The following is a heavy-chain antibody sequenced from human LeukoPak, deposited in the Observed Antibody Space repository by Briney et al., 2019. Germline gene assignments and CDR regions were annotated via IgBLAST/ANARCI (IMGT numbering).Heavy chain of an antibody. CDR1: GFTFSSYA. CDR2: ISGSGGST. D-gene: IGHD5/OR15-5a*01. J-gene: IGHJ6*03. Sequence: GGSLRLSCAASGFTFSSYAMSWVRQAPGKGLEWVSAISGSGGSTYYADSVKGRFTISRDNSKNTLYLQMNSLRAGDTAVYYCAKGWSTYYYYYYMDVWGKGTTVTVSS. V-gene: IGHV3-23*01. CDR3: AKGWSTYYYYYYMDV.